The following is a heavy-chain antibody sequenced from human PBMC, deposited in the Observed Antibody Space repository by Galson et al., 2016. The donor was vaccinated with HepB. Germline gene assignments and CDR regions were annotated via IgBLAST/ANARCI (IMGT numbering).Heavy chain of an antibody. CDR2: IWYDGSES. Sequence: SLRLSCAASGFSFHRFGMHWVRQAPGKRLEWVAVIWYDGSESEYLDSVQGRFTISRDNSRSTLFLQMSSLRAEDTGVYYCVRGSTAPDVWGKGTTVTVSS. D-gene: IGHD1-26*01. CDR1: GFSFHRFG. V-gene: IGHV3-33*01. CDR3: VRGSTAPDV. J-gene: IGHJ6*04.